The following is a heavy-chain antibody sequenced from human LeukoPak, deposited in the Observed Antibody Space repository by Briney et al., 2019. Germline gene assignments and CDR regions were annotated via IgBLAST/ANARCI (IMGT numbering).Heavy chain of an antibody. D-gene: IGHD3-10*01. Sequence: GGSLRLSCAASGFTFSDYYMSWIRQAPGKGLEWVSYISSSGSTIYYADSVKGRFTISRDNAKNSLYLQMNSLRAEDTAVYYCAIVRVQGVLPNYFDYWGQGTLVTVSS. V-gene: IGHV3-11*01. CDR2: ISSSGSTI. CDR1: GFTFSDYY. CDR3: AIVRVQGVLPNYFDY. J-gene: IGHJ4*02.